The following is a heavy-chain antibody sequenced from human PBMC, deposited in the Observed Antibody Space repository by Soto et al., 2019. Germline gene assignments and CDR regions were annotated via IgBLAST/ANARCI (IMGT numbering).Heavy chain of an antibody. CDR2: IYYSGST. CDR3: ARGIAAAGTNWFDP. V-gene: IGHV4-31*03. Sequence: SETLSLTCTVSGGPISSGGYYWSWIRQHPGKGLEWIGYIYYSGSTYYNPSLKSRVTISVDTSKNQFSLKLSSVTAADTAVYYCARGIAAAGTNWFDPWGQGTLVTVSS. D-gene: IGHD6-13*01. CDR1: GGPISSGGYY. J-gene: IGHJ5*02.